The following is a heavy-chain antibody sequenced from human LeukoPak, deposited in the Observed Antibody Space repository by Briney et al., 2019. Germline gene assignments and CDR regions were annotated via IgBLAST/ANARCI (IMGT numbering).Heavy chain of an antibody. CDR2: IYPGDSDT. D-gene: IGHD6-13*01. V-gene: IGHV5-51*01. CDR3: ARTIAAAVNYYYYYMDV. CDR1: GYSFTSYW. Sequence: GESLKISCKGSGYSFTSYWIGWVRQMPGKGLEWMGIIYPGDSDTRYSPSFQGQVTISADKSISTAYLQWSSLKASDTAMYFCARTIAAAVNYYYYYMDVWGKGTTVTVSS. J-gene: IGHJ6*03.